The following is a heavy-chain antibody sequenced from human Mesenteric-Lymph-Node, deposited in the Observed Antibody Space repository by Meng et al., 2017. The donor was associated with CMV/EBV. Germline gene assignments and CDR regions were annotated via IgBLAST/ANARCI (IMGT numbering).Heavy chain of an antibody. CDR3: GRGQQTFDP. J-gene: IGHJ5*02. CDR1: GYSFTGYS. V-gene: IGHV1-2*06. D-gene: IGHD1-1*01. CDR2: ISPNTGDT. Sequence: QVQLVPPGAEVKKPGASVKVSCKASGYSFTGYSIHWVRQAPGQGLEWMGRISPNTGDTIYEENFQGRVTMTRDTSINTAYMELSSLTSDDTAVYYCGRGQQTFDPWGQGTLVTVSS.